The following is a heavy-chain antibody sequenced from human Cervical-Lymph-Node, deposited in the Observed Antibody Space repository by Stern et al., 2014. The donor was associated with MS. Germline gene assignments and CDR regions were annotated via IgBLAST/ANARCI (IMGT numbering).Heavy chain of an antibody. J-gene: IGHJ6*02. CDR3: AKDRRGGYNYLYGMDV. CDR2: TSYDGSNR. D-gene: IGHD5-18*01. CDR1: RFTFRSYG. V-gene: IGHV3-30*18. Sequence: VQLVQSGGGVVQPGTSLRLSCTGSRFTFRSYGIHWVRQAPGKGLEWVSATSYDGSNRQYADSVKGRFTISRDNSKNTVYLHLNSLRPEDTGVYHCAKDRRGGYNYLYGMDVWGQGTTVTVS.